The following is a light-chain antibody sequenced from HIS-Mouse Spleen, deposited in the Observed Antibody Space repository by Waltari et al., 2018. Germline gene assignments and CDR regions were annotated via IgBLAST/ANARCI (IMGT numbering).Light chain of an antibody. J-gene: IGLJ3*02. Sequence: QTVVTQEPSFSVSPGGTVTLTCGLSSGSVSTRYYPSWYQQTPGQAPRKRIYSTNTRSSGVPDRFAGSILGNKAALTITGAQADDESDYYCVLYMGSGISVFGGGTKLTVL. CDR1: SGSVSTRYY. V-gene: IGLV8-61*01. CDR2: STN. CDR3: VLYMGSGISV.